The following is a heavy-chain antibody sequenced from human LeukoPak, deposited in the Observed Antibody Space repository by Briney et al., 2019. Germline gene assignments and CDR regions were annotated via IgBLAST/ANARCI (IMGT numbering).Heavy chain of an antibody. CDR1: GFTFSSYA. J-gene: IGHJ4*02. V-gene: IGHV3-30-3*01. CDR3: ARDFAGDRDY. Sequence: GGSLRLSCAASGFTFSSYAMHWVRQAPGKGLEWVAVISYDGSNKYYADSVKGRFTISRDNSKNTLYLQMNSLRAEDTAVYYCARDFAGDRDYWGQGTLVTVST. CDR2: ISYDGSNK. D-gene: IGHD4-17*01.